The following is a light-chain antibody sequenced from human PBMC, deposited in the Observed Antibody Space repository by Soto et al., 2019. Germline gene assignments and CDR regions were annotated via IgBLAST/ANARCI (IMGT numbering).Light chain of an antibody. J-gene: IGKJ1*01. V-gene: IGKV3-15*01. CDR1: QSVSSK. CDR2: SAS. CDR3: HQYNHWLTWT. Sequence: EIVMTQSPATLSLSPGQRATLSCRAIQSVSSKLAWYQQRPGQAPRLLIYSASTMATGIPARFSGSGSGTEFTLTISSLQSEDFAVYYCHQYNHWLTWTFGQGTKVEIK.